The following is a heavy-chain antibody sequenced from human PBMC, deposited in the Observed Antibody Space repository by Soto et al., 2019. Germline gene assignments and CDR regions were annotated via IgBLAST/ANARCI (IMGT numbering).Heavy chain of an antibody. D-gene: IGHD3-10*01. CDR2: IYYSGST. CDR3: ARDPLYGSGFYGMDV. CDR1: GGSISSGGYY. J-gene: IGHJ6*02. Sequence: QVQLQESGPGLVKPSQTLSLTCTVSGGSISSGGYYWSWIRQHPGKGLEWIGYIYYSGSTYYNPSLKRRVTISVDTSKNQFSLKLSPVTAADTAVYYCARDPLYGSGFYGMDVWGQGTTVTVSS. V-gene: IGHV4-31*03.